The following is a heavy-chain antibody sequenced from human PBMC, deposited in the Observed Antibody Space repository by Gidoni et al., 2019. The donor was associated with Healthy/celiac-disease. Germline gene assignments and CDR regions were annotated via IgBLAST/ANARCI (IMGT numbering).Heavy chain of an antibody. CDR1: GGSLSSSNW. V-gene: IGHV4-4*02. CDR2: IYHSGST. CDR3: AGGLYGDYFGQFDY. J-gene: IGHJ4*02. D-gene: IGHD4-17*01. Sequence: VQLQESGPGLVKPSGTLSLTCAVSGGSLSSSNWWRWVRQPPGKGLEWIGEIYHSGSTNYNPSLKSRVTISVDKSKNQFSLKLSSVTAADTAVYYCAGGLYGDYFGQFDYWGQGTLVTVSS.